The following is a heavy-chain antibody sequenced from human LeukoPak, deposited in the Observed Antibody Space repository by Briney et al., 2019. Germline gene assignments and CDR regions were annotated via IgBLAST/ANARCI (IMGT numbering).Heavy chain of an antibody. J-gene: IGHJ6*03. V-gene: IGHV1-18*01. CDR2: ITTYNRNT. Sequence: GASVKISCKASGYTFTSYGTSCVRQALGERLEWIGWITTYNRNTNYAKKLHGRVTMTTDTSTSTAYMELRSLRSYDTAVYYCARAFLFYYYCYMDVWGKGTTVTVSS. CDR1: GYTFTSYG. CDR3: ARAFLFYYYCYMDV.